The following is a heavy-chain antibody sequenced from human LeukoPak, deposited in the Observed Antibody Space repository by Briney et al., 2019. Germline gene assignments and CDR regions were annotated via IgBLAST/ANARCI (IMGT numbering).Heavy chain of an antibody. Sequence: SETLSLTCTVSGGSISSGSYYWSWIRQPAGKGLEWIGRIYTSGGTNYNPSLKSRVTISVDTSKNQFSLKLSSVTAADTAVYYCARESITMVRGVYYYMDVWGKGTTVTVSS. D-gene: IGHD3-10*01. V-gene: IGHV4-61*02. CDR2: IYTSGGT. J-gene: IGHJ6*03. CDR3: ARESITMVRGVYYYMDV. CDR1: GGSISSGSYY.